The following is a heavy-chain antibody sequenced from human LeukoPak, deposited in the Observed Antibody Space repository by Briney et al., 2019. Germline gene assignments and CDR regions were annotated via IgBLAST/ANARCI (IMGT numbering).Heavy chain of an antibody. CDR2: IYDSGST. J-gene: IGHJ4*02. V-gene: IGHV4-59*01. CDR3: ARDDTFDY. CDR1: DGSISSYY. Sequence: SETLSLTCTVSDGSISSYYWSWIRQPPGKGLEWIGHIYDSGSTNYNPSLKRRVTISVDTSKNQFSLKLSSVTAADTAVSYCARDDTFDYWGQGPLVTVSS. D-gene: IGHD3-22*01.